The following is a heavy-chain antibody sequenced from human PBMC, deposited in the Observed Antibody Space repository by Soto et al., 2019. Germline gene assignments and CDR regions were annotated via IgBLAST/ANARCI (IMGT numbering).Heavy chain of an antibody. D-gene: IGHD3-22*01. CDR2: IDPSDSYT. CDR1: GYSFTSYW. J-gene: IGHJ6*02. V-gene: IGHV5-10-1*01. Sequence: PGESLKISCKGSGYSFTSYWISWVRQMPGKGLEWMGRIDPSDSYTNYSPSFQGHVTIPADKSISTAYLQWSSLKASDTAMYYCARSSYDSSGYYGTYYYGMDVWGQGTTVTVSS. CDR3: ARSSYDSSGYYGTYYYGMDV.